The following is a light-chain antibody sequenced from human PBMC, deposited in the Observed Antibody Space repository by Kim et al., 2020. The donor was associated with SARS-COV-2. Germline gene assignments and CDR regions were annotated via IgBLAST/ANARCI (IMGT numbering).Light chain of an antibody. CDR2: AAS. CDR1: QSISSY. Sequence: ASVGDRVTITCRASQSISSYLNWYQQKPGKAPKVLIYAASRLQSGVPSRFSGSGSGTDFTLTISSLQPEDFATYYCQQSYSTPRTFGQGTKVEIK. CDR3: QQSYSTPRT. J-gene: IGKJ1*01. V-gene: IGKV1-39*01.